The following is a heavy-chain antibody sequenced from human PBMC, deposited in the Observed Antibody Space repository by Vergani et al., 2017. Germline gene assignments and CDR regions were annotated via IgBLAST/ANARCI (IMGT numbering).Heavy chain of an antibody. CDR3: ARARQWYGSGSYYCYDS. J-gene: IGHJ4*02. D-gene: IGHD3-10*01. CDR1: GFTFSSYS. Sequence: EVQLVESGGGLVKPGGSLRLSCAASGFTFSSYSMNWVRQAPGKGLEWVSSISSSSSYIYYADSVKGRFTISRDNAKNSLYLQMNSLRAEDTAVYYCARARQWYGSGSYYCYDSWGQGTLVTVSS. CDR2: ISSSSSYI. V-gene: IGHV3-21*01.